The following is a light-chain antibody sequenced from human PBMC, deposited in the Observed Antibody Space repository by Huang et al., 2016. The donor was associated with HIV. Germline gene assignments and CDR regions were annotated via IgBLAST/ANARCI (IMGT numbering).Light chain of an antibody. CDR2: GAS. Sequence: EVVMMQSPATLSVSPGERATLSCRASQSVRSNLAWYQRIPGQAPRLLIYGASTRATSVPARFNGSGSGTEFTLTISRLRSEDSALCYCQQYNNWAFTFGPGTRVDIK. V-gene: IGKV3D-15*02. CDR1: QSVRSN. CDR3: QQYNNWAFT. J-gene: IGKJ3*01.